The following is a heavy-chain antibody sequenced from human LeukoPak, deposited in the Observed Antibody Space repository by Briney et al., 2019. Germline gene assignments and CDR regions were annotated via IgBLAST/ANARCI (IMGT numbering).Heavy chain of an antibody. D-gene: IGHD6-25*01. J-gene: IGHJ6*03. CDR2: IFYSGNT. CDR3: ARVQRPSLYYYYMDV. CDR1: GGSISIGNYY. V-gene: IGHV4-31*03. Sequence: PSETLSLTCTVSGGSISIGNYYWSWIRQHPGKGLEWIGYIFYSGNTYYNPSLKSRVTISVDTSKNQFSLKLTSVTAADTAVYYCARVQRPSLYYYYMDVWGKGTTVTVSS.